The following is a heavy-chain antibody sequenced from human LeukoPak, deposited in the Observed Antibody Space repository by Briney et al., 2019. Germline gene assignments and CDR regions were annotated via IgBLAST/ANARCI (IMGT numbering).Heavy chain of an antibody. V-gene: IGHV1-69*04. CDR3: ARGPGGMVRGVNDFDY. CDR1: GGTFSSYA. J-gene: IGHJ4*02. D-gene: IGHD3-10*01. CDR2: IIPILGIA. Sequence: GSSVKVSCKASGGTFSSYAISWVRQAPGQGLEWMGRIIPILGIANYAQKFQGRVTITADKSTSTAYMELSSLRSDDTAVYYCARGPGGMVRGVNDFDYWGQGTLVTVSS.